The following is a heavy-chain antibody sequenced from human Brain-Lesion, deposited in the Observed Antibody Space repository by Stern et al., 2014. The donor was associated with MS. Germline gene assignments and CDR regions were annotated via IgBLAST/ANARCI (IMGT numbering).Heavy chain of an antibody. CDR2: IYTTGST. CDR3: ARDKEDTNMAFRYFDN. CDR1: GGSVGSGSYD. J-gene: IGHJ4*02. D-gene: IGHD5-18*01. Sequence: QVQLQESGPGLVKPSQTLSLTCTVSGGSVGSGSYDWSWIRQPAGKGLEWIGRIYTTGSTYYNPSLKSRVSISIDTSKKQFSIKLPSVTAADTAVYYCARDKEDTNMAFRYFDNWGQGTLVTVSS. V-gene: IGHV4-61*02.